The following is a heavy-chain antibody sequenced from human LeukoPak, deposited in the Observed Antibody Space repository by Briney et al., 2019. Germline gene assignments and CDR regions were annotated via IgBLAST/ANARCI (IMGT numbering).Heavy chain of an antibody. CDR1: GYTFMSHG. CDR3: ARATGTWGHDGFDI. D-gene: IGHD3-16*01. V-gene: IGHV1-18*01. CDR2: ISGSSSNT. J-gene: IGHJ3*02. Sequence: ASVKVSCKAYGYTFMSHGISWVRQAPGQGLEWMGWISGSSSNTNYAQRLQGRVTMTTDTSTTTAYMELRSLRSDDTAVYYCARATGTWGHDGFDIWGQGTIVTVSS.